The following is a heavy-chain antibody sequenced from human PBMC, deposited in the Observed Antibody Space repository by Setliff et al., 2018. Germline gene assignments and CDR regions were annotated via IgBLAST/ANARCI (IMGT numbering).Heavy chain of an antibody. V-gene: IGHV1-18*01. D-gene: IGHD2-2*01. CDR1: GYTFAKYG. CDR2: ISGYNGYT. Sequence: ASVKVSCKAFGYTFAKYGTSWVRQAPGQGLEWMGWISGYNGYTVYAQKLQGRVTLTTDTSTGTAYMEVRSLRSADTAQYYCVRDRAAIVVGPPTAAFDIWGQGTMVTVSS. J-gene: IGHJ3*02. CDR3: VRDRAAIVVGPPTAAFDI.